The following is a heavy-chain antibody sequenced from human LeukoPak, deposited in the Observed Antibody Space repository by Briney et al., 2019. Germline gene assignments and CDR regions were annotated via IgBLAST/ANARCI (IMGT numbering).Heavy chain of an antibody. Sequence: KTSETLSLTCAISGGSISSSNWWSWVRQPPGKGLEWIGEIYHSGGTNYNPSLKSRVTISVDKSKNQFSLKLSSVTAADTAVYYCARRGVVVTRDAFDIWGQGTMVTVSS. CDR1: GGSISSSNW. CDR3: ARRGVVVTRDAFDI. CDR2: IYHSGGT. J-gene: IGHJ3*02. D-gene: IGHD3-22*01. V-gene: IGHV4-4*02.